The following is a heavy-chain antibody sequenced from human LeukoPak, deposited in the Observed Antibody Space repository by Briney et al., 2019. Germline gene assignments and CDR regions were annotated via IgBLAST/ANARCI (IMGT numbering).Heavy chain of an antibody. CDR1: GGSIGSYY. CDR3: ARNNAPYGLDV. CDR2: IYYSGST. Sequence: SETLSLTCTVSGGSIGSYYWTWIRQPPGKGLECIGYIYYSGSTNYNPSLKSRVTISIDTSKNQFSLKLSSVTAADTAVYYCARNNAPYGLDVWGQGTTVTVPS. D-gene: IGHD1/OR15-1a*01. J-gene: IGHJ6*02. V-gene: IGHV4-59*01.